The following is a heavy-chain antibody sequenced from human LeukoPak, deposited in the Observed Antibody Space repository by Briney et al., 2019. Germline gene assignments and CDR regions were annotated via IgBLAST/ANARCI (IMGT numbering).Heavy chain of an antibody. CDR2: IYYSGST. V-gene: IGHV4-31*03. CDR1: GGSISRGGYY. D-gene: IGHD3-22*01. J-gene: IGHJ4*02. Sequence: KTSQTLSLTCTVSGGSISRGGYYWSWIRKHPGKGLEWIGYIYYSGSTYYNPSLKSRVTISVDTSKNQFSLKLSSVTAADTAVYYCARVNYDSSGYYYDYWGQGTLVTVSS. CDR3: ARVNYDSSGYYYDY.